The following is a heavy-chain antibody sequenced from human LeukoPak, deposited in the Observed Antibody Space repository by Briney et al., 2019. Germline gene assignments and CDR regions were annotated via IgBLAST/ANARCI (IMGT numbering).Heavy chain of an antibody. CDR1: GFTFSSYA. CDR2: TSGIGGST. Sequence: GGSLRLSCAASGFTFSSYAMNWVRQAPGKGLEWISATSGIGGSTYYADSVKGRFTISRDKSKNTLYLQMNSLRAEDTAVYYCAKRGAEVGVTVAPGDYWGQGTLVTVSS. D-gene: IGHD3-16*02. V-gene: IGHV3-23*01. J-gene: IGHJ4*02. CDR3: AKRGAEVGVTVAPGDY.